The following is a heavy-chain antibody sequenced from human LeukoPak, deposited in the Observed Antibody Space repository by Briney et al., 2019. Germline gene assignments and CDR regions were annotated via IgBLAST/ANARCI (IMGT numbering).Heavy chain of an antibody. V-gene: IGHV1-18*01. CDR3: ARDRRAAIPEILYSYYYMDV. CDR2: ISAYNDNT. J-gene: IGHJ6*03. D-gene: IGHD2-21*02. Sequence: ASVKVSCKASGYTFTSYGISWVRQAPGQGLEWMGWISAYNDNTNYAQKLQGRVTMTTDTSTSTAYMELRSLRSDDTAVYYCARDRRAAIPEILYSYYYMDVWGKGTTVTVSS. CDR1: GYTFTSYG.